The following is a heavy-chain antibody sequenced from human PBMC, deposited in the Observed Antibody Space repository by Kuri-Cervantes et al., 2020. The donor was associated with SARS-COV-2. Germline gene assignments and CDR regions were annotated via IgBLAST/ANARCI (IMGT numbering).Heavy chain of an antibody. V-gene: IGHV4-39*01. D-gene: IGHD3-3*01. CDR1: GGSISSSSYY. Sequence: SETLSLTCTVSGGSISSSSYYWGWIRQPPGKGLEWIGSIYYSGSTYYNPSLKSRVTISVDTSKNQFSLRGNSLTAADTALYYCARGAHHIRFRGEIDYWSQGALVTVSS. CDR2: IYYSGST. CDR3: ARGAHHIRFRGEIDY. J-gene: IGHJ4*02.